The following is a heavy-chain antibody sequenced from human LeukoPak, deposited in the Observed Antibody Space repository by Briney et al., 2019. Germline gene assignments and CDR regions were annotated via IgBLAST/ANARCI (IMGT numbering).Heavy chain of an antibody. CDR1: GFTFSSYA. V-gene: IGHV3-7*01. D-gene: IGHD2-15*01. J-gene: IGHJ6*02. CDR3: ARDRWELLSNSYHYCGLDV. CDR2: IKQDGSEK. Sequence: GGSLRLSCAASGFTFSSYAMSWVRQAPGKGLEWVANIKQDGSEKCYVDSVKGRFTISRDNAKNSLYLQMNSLRAEDTAVYYCARDRWELLSNSYHYCGLDVWGQGTTVTVSS.